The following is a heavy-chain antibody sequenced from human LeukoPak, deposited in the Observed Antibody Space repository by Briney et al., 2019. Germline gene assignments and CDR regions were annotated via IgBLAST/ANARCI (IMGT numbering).Heavy chain of an antibody. CDR1: GFTFSSYA. V-gene: IGHV3-7*01. D-gene: IGHD2-15*01. J-gene: IGHJ6*02. CDR3: ARDRWELLSNSYHYCGLDV. CDR2: IKQDGSEK. Sequence: GGSLRLSCAASGFTFSSYAMSWVRQAPGKGLEWVANIKQDGSEKCYVDSVKGRFTISRDNAKNSLYLQMNSLRAEDTAVYYCARDRWELLSNSYHYCGLDVWGQGTTVTVSS.